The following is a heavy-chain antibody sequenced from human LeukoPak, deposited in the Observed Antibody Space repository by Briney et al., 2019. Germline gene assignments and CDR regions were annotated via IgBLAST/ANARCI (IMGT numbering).Heavy chain of an antibody. J-gene: IGHJ4*02. V-gene: IGHV4-4*07. CDR1: GYSISSGYY. D-gene: IGHD3-10*01. CDR2: IYTSGST. Sequence: SETLSLTCTVSGYSISSGYYWSWIRQPAGKGLEWIGRIYTSGSTNYNPSLKSRVTMSVDTSKNQFSLKLSSVTAADTAVYYCASGLADGSGSYFDYWGQGTLVTVSS. CDR3: ASGLADGSGSYFDY.